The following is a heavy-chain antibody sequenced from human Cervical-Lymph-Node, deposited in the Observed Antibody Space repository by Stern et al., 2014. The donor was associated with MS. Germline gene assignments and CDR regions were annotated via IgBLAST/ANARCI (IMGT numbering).Heavy chain of an antibody. CDR1: RITFSNYA. Sequence: EVHLVESGGALVQPGGSLRLSCAASRITFSNYALSWVRQAPGKGPEWVSSITVSGGSTNSADSVKGRFTISRDNSKNTLYLHMTSLRVDDTAVYFCATNPVNSFGFVYRYFDYWGQGTLVTVSS. CDR3: ATNPVNSFGFVYRYFDY. J-gene: IGHJ4*02. V-gene: IGHV3-23*04. CDR2: ITVSGGST. D-gene: IGHD5-18*01.